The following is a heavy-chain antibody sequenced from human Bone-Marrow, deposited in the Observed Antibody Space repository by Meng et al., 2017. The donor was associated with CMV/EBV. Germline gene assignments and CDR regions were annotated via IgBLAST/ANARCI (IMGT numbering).Heavy chain of an antibody. V-gene: IGHV3-23*01. CDR2: ISGSGDAT. D-gene: IGHD1-26*01. Sequence: GESLKISCAASGFTFSSYAMGWVRQAPGKGLEWVSAISGSGDATYYADSVKGRFTISRDNSKNTLYLQMNSLRAEDTAVYYCARGLSGSYDLPFDYWGQGTLVTVSS. J-gene: IGHJ4*02. CDR3: ARGLSGSYDLPFDY. CDR1: GFTFSSYA.